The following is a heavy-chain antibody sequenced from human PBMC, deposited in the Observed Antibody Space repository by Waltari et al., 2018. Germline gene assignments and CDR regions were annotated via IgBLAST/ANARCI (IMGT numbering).Heavy chain of an antibody. CDR2: INHSGST. J-gene: IGHJ4*02. CDR1: GGSFSGYY. Sequence: QVQLQQWGAGLLKPSETLSLTCAVYGGSFSGYYWSWIPPPPGKGLEWCGEINHSGSTNSNPSRKSRFNISVDTSENRFSLKLRSVTAADTAVYYGARGPEYDSSGYYYFDYWGQGTLVTVSS. D-gene: IGHD3-22*01. V-gene: IGHV4-34*01. CDR3: ARGPEYDSSGYYYFDY.